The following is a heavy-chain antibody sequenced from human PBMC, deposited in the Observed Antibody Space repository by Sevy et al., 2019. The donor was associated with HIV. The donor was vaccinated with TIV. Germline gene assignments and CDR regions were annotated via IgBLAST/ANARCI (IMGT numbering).Heavy chain of an antibody. Sequence: GGSLRLSCAASGFTFSSYAMSWVRQAPGKGLEWVSAISGSGGSTYYADSVKGRFTISRDNSKNTLYLQMNSLRAEDTAVYYCARDSYGYSSLLGFGGLHYWGQGTLVTVSS. CDR2: ISGSGGST. J-gene: IGHJ4*02. V-gene: IGHV3-23*01. CDR1: GFTFSSYA. D-gene: IGHD5-18*01. CDR3: ARDSYGYSSLLGFGGLHY.